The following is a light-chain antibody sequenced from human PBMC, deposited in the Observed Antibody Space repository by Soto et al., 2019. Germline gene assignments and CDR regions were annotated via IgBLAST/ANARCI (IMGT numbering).Light chain of an antibody. CDR1: QSISRS. V-gene: IGKV1-5*01. CDR2: DAS. J-gene: IGKJ3*01. Sequence: DIQMTQSPSTLSASVGDRVTITCRASQSISRSLAWYQQKSGKAPKLLIYDASSLESGVPSRFSGSGFGTEFTLTISGLQPDDFATYYCQQYQSYFLTFGPETTVDMK. CDR3: QQYQSYFLT.